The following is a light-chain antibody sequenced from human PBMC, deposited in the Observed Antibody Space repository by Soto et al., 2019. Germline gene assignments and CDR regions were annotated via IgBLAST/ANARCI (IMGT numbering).Light chain of an antibody. V-gene: IGKV3-11*01. CDR1: QSVTSF. J-gene: IGKJ4*01. CDR3: QQRSNWPLT. Sequence: EIVLTQSQVTLSLSPGERATLSCRASQSVTSFLAWYQQKPGQAPRLLIYDVSHRATGIPARFSGSGSGTDLTLTISSLEPEDFAVYYCQQRSNWPLTFGGGTKVEIK. CDR2: DVS.